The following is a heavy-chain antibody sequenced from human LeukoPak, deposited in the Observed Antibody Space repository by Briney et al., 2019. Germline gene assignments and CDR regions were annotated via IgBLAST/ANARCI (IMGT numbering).Heavy chain of an antibody. CDR2: IYYSGST. CDR1: GGSVSSGSYY. D-gene: IGHD3-22*01. CDR3: AIYDSSGYYYGANWFGP. J-gene: IGHJ5*02. V-gene: IGHV4-61*01. Sequence: SETLSLTCTVSGGSVSSGSYYWSWIRQPPGKGLEWIGYIYYSGSTNYNPSLKSRVTISVDTSKNQFSLKLSSVTAADTAVYYCAIYDSSGYYYGANWFGPWGQGTLVTVSS.